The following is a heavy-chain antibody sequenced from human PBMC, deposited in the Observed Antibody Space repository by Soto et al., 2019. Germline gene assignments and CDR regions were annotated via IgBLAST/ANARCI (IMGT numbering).Heavy chain of an antibody. Sequence: QVHLQQRGAGLLKPSETLSLNCVVSGESFSGYYWSWIRQTPGMGLEWIGEVDHRGSTTYNPSLKNRAYISIDSSKHLFSLELPSVTAADTALYFCARYEYGNSLYGVDVWGQGTRVTVSS. CDR1: GESFSGYY. CDR2: VDHRGST. V-gene: IGHV4-34*02. CDR3: ARYEYGNSLYGVDV. D-gene: IGHD1-7*01. J-gene: IGHJ6*02.